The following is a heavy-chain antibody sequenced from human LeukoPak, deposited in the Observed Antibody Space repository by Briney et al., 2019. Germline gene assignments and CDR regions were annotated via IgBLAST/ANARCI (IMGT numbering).Heavy chain of an antibody. Sequence: PGGSLRLSCAASGFTFSSYGMHWVRQAPGKGLEWVAVIWYDGSNKYYADSVKGRFTISRDNSKNTLYLQMNSLRAENTAVYYWAREGGPTGYFAYWGQGALVTVSS. J-gene: IGHJ4*02. V-gene: IGHV3-33*01. CDR3: AREGGPTGYFAY. CDR1: GFTFSSYG. D-gene: IGHD1-14*01. CDR2: IWYDGSNK.